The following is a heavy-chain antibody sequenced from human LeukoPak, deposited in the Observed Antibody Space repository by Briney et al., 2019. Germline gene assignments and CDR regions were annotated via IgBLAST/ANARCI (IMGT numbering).Heavy chain of an antibody. Sequence: GGSLRLSCAASGFTFSSYAMHWVRQAPGKGLEWVAVISYDGSNKYYADSVKGRFTISRDNSKNTLYLRMNSLRAEDTAVYYCARLILWFGESYYFDYWGQGTLVTVSS. CDR1: GFTFSSYA. D-gene: IGHD3-10*01. CDR2: ISYDGSNK. V-gene: IGHV3-30-3*01. J-gene: IGHJ4*02. CDR3: ARLILWFGESYYFDY.